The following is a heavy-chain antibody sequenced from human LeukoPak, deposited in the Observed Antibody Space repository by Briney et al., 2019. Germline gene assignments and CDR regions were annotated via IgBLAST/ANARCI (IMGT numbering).Heavy chain of an antibody. CDR3: AKGTSSGWYYFDY. CDR1: GGSIIDSSCY. J-gene: IGHJ4*02. CDR2: IFYSGTT. V-gene: IGHV4-39*07. D-gene: IGHD6-19*01. Sequence: SETLSLTCTVSGGSIIDSSCYWAWIRQPPGKGLEWIGSIFYSGTTYHNSSLKSRVIMSVDTSKNQFSLKLDSVTAADTAVYYCAKGTSSGWYYFDYWGQGTLVTVSS.